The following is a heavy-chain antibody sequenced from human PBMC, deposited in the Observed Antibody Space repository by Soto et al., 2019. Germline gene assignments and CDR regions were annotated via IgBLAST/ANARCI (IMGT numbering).Heavy chain of an antibody. J-gene: IGHJ6*02. Sequence: EVQLVESGGGLVKPGGSLRLSCAASGFSFSIYSMNWVRQAPGKGLEWVSSISSSSAYIYYADSVKGRFTISRDNAKNSLYLQMNSLRAEDTAVYYCARGSSSSSLDVWGQGTTVTVSS. D-gene: IGHD6-6*01. CDR2: ISSSSAYI. CDR1: GFSFSIYS. CDR3: ARGSSSSSLDV. V-gene: IGHV3-21*01.